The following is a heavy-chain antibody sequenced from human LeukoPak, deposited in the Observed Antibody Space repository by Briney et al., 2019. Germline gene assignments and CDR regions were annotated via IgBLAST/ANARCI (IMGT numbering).Heavy chain of an antibody. V-gene: IGHV1-8*01. D-gene: IGHD4/OR15-4a*01. CDR2: MNPNSGNT. CDR1: GYTFTSYD. Sequence: ASVKVSCKASGYTFTSYDINWVRQATGQGLEWMGWMNPNSGNTGYAQKFQGRVTMTRNTSISTAYMELSSLRSEDTAVYYCARALRLSYYYYGMDVWGQGTRVSVFS. J-gene: IGHJ6*02. CDR3: ARALRLSYYYYGMDV.